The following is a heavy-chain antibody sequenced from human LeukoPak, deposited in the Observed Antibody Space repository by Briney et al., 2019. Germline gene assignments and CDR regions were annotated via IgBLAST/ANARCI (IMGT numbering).Heavy chain of an antibody. Sequence: GGSLRLSCAASGFTFSSYWMSWVRQAPGKGLEWVANIKQDGSEKYYVDSVKGRFTISRDNSKNTLYLQMNSLRAEDTAVYYCARAEIAVADSFDYWGQGTLVTVSS. CDR3: ARAEIAVADSFDY. CDR1: GFTFSSYW. V-gene: IGHV3-7*01. J-gene: IGHJ4*02. D-gene: IGHD6-19*01. CDR2: IKQDGSEK.